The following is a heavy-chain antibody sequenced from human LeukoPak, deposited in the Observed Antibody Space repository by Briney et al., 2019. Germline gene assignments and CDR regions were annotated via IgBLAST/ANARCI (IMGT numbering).Heavy chain of an antibody. CDR1: GFTFSDYY. D-gene: IGHD3-10*01. J-gene: IGHJ5*02. CDR2: ISSSSSYT. CDR3: ARWEYGSGGYYRRWFDP. V-gene: IGHV3-11*06. Sequence: PGGSLRLSCAASGFTFSDYYMSWIRQAPGKGLEWVSYISSSSSYTNYADSVKGRFTISRDNAKNSLYLQMNSLRAEDTAVYYCARWEYGSGGYYRRWFDPWGQGTLVTVSS.